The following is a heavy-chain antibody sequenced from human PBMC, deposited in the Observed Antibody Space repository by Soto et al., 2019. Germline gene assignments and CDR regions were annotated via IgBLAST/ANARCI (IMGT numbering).Heavy chain of an antibody. CDR2: IYYSGST. CDR1: GGSISSYY. Sequence: SETLSLTCTVSGGSISSYYWSWIRQPPGKGLEWIGYIYYSGSTNYNPSLKSRVTISVDTSKNQFSLKLSSVTAADTAVYYCARHGRRGGFGEPYGYYYMDVWGKGTTVTVSS. D-gene: IGHD3-10*01. CDR3: ARHGRRGGFGEPYGYYYMDV. J-gene: IGHJ6*03. V-gene: IGHV4-59*08.